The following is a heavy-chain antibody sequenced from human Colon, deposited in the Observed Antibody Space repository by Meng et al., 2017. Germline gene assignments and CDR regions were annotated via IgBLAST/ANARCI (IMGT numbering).Heavy chain of an antibody. V-gene: IGHV4-39*01. D-gene: IGHD1-1*01. CDR3: ARHSTTTGPTHDY. J-gene: IGHJ4*02. CDR2: IYYSGST. Sequence: QLQLQESGPGLVKPSETLSLTCTVSGGSISSSSYYWGWIRQPPGKGLEWIGNIYYSGSTYYNPSLKSRVTISVDTSKNQFSLKLSSVTAADTAVYYCARHSTTTGPTHDYWGQGTLVTVSS. CDR1: GGSISSSSYY.